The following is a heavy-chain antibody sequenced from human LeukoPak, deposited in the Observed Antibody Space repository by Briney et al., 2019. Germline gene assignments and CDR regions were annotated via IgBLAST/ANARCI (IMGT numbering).Heavy chain of an antibody. CDR3: ARDLCSGGSCNWFDP. CDR1: GGTFSSYA. Sequence: GASVKVSCKASGGTFSSYAISWGRQSAGQGLEWMGGIIPIFGTANYAQKFQGRVTITTDESTSTAYMELSSLRSEDTAVYYCARDLCSGGSCNWFDPWGQGTLVTVSS. D-gene: IGHD2-15*01. V-gene: IGHV1-69*05. J-gene: IGHJ5*02. CDR2: IIPIFGTA.